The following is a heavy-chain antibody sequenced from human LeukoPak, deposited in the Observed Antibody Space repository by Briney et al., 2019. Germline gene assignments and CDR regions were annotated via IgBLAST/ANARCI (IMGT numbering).Heavy chain of an antibody. CDR1: GFTFSNAW. CDR3: ARGPRYYGDYFDY. J-gene: IGHJ4*02. V-gene: IGHV3-33*08. Sequence: PGGSLRLSCAASGFTFSNAWMSWVRQAPGKGLEWVAVIWYDGSNKYYADSVKGRFTISRDNSKNTLYLQMNSLRAEDTAVYYCARGPRYYGDYFDYWGQGTLVTVSS. CDR2: IWYDGSNK. D-gene: IGHD4-17*01.